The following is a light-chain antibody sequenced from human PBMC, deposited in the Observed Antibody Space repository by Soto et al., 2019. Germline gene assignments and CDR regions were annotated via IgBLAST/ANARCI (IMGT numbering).Light chain of an antibody. CDR2: LGS. V-gene: IGKV2-28*01. CDR3: MQARQNPRT. J-gene: IGKJ1*01. CDR1: QSLLHSNGYNY. Sequence: EIVMTQSPLSLPVPPGEPASISCRSSQSLLHSNGYNYLDWYLPKPGQSPQLLIYLGSNRASGVPDRFSGSGSGTDFTLKISIGESEDVGVYYCMQARQNPRTFGQGTKVEIK.